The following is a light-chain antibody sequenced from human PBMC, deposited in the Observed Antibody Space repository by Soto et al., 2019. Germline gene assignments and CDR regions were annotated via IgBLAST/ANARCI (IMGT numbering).Light chain of an antibody. J-gene: IGLJ2*01. CDR3: SSYAGSNNLHVL. Sequence: QSALTQPPSASGSPGQSVTISCTGSSSDVGGYEYVSWYQQHPGKAPKLIIYEVIKRPSGVPDPISGSKSGNTASLTVSGLQAGDEADYYCSSYAGSNNLHVLFGGGTKLTVL. CDR2: EVI. CDR1: SSDVGGYEY. V-gene: IGLV2-8*01.